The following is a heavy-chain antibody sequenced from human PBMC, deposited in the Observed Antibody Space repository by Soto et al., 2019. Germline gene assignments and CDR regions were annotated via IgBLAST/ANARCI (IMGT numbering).Heavy chain of an antibody. CDR2: INHSGST. CDR1: GGSFSGYY. V-gene: IGHV4-34*01. CDR3: TTEIYDSSGRRFDY. J-gene: IGHJ4*02. Sequence: XTLSLTCAVYGGSFSGYYWSWIRQPPGKGLEWIGEINHSGSTNYNPSLKSRVTISVDTSKNQFSLKLSSVTAADTAVYYCTTEIYDSSGRRFDYWGQGTLVTVSS. D-gene: IGHD3-22*01.